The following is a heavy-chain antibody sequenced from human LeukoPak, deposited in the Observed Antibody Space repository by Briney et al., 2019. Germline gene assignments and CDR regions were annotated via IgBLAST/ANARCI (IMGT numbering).Heavy chain of an antibody. CDR3: AREPPGRYYDSSGYPPDY. J-gene: IGHJ4*02. V-gene: IGHV3-21*01. D-gene: IGHD3-22*01. CDR1: GFTFSSYS. CDR2: ISSSSSYI. Sequence: GGSLRLSCAASGFTFSSYSMTWVRQAPGKGLEWVSSISSSSSYIYYADSVKGRFTISRDNAKNSLYLQMNSLRAEDTAVYYCAREPPGRYYDSSGYPPDYWGQGTLVTVSS.